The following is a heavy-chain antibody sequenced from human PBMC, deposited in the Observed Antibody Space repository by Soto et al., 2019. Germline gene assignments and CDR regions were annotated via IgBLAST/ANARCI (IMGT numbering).Heavy chain of an antibody. Sequence: GASVKVSCKASGYTLTRYSIHWVRQAPGQRLEWMGWINAGNGNTKFSQKFQGRVTITRDTSASTAYMELSSLRSEDTAVYYCARGAPLMVIGNYFDYWGQGTLVTVSS. CDR2: INAGNGNT. CDR3: ARGAPLMVIGNYFDY. J-gene: IGHJ4*02. CDR1: GYTLTRYS. V-gene: IGHV1-3*01. D-gene: IGHD2-8*01.